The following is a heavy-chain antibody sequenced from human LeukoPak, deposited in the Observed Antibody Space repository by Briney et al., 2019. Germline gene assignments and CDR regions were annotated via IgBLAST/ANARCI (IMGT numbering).Heavy chain of an antibody. D-gene: IGHD2-2*01. CDR1: GFTFSTYG. CDR2: ISSSSSYI. Sequence: GGSLRLSCAASGFTFSTYGMNWVRQAPGKGLEWVSSISSSSSYIYYADSVKGRFTISRDNAKNSLYLQMNSLRAEDTAVYYCARQVVPAATDYWGQGTLVTVSS. V-gene: IGHV3-21*01. CDR3: ARQVVPAATDY. J-gene: IGHJ4*02.